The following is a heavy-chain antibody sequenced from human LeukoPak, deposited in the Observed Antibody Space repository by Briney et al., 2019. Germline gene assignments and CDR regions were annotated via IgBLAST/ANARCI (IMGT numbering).Heavy chain of an antibody. CDR3: TRVMTIDYYDTSGYYY. J-gene: IGHJ4*02. Sequence: GGSLRLSCAASGFTFSTYAMSWVRQAPGKGLVWVSCINSDGSSTNYADAVKGRFTVSRDNAKNTLYLQMNSLRAEDTAVYYCTRVMTIDYYDTSGYYYWGQGTLVTVSS. CDR2: INSDGSST. CDR1: GFTFSTYA. D-gene: IGHD3-22*01. V-gene: IGHV3-74*01.